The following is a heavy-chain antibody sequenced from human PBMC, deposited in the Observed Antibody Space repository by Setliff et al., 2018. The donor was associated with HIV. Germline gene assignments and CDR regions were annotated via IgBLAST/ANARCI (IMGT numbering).Heavy chain of an antibody. V-gene: IGHV1-18*01. CDR3: ARDVDYTDAFDI. J-gene: IGHJ3*02. CDR2: ISAYNGNT. D-gene: IGHD4-4*01. CDR1: GYTFTSYG. Sequence: VSCKASGYTFTSYGISWVRQAPGQGLEWMGWISAYNGNTNYAQKLQGRVTMTTDTSASTAYMELRSLRSDDTAVYYCARDVDYTDAFDIWGQGTMVTVSS.